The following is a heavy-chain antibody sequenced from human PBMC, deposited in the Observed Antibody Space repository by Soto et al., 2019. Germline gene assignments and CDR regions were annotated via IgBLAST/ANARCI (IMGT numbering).Heavy chain of an antibody. V-gene: IGHV3-33*01. D-gene: IGHD3-22*01. CDR3: VRAHYDDGSGYSYPPFDK. CDR2: IWYDGTDE. CDR1: GFTFSTYS. Sequence: QVQLVESGGGVVQPGGSLRLSCAASGFTFSTYSMHWVRQAPGKGLEWVAVIWYDGTDEYYADSVKGRFTISRDNSKNTLDLQMNSLRAEATAVYYGVRAHYDDGSGYSYPPFDKWGQGALVTVSS. J-gene: IGHJ4*02.